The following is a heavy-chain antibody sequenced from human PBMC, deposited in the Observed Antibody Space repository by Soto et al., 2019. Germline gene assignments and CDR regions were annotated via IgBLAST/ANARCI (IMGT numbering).Heavy chain of an antibody. J-gene: IGHJ4*02. CDR1: GGTFSSYA. CDR2: IIPIFGTA. V-gene: IGHV1-69*12. Sequence: QVQLVQSGAEVKKPGSSVKVSCKASGGTFSSYAISWVRQAPGQGLEWMGGIIPIFGTANYAQKFQGRITIXXDXSXXTAYMELSSLRSEDTAVYYCAREGASSSWYGGFDYWGQGTLVTVSS. D-gene: IGHD6-13*01. CDR3: AREGASSSWYGGFDY.